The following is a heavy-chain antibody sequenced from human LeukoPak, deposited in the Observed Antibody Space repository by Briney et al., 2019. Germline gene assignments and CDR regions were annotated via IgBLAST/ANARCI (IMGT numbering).Heavy chain of an antibody. V-gene: IGHV1-18*01. CDR2: ISAYNGNT. CDR1: GYTFTSYD. CDR3: ARDAYCSGGSCYHNFDY. Sequence: GASVKVSCKASGYTFTSYDINWVRQATGQGLEWMGWISAYNGNTNYAQKLQGGVTMTTDTSTSTAYMELRILRSDDTVVYYCARDAYCSGGSCYHNFDYWGQGTLVTVSS. J-gene: IGHJ4*02. D-gene: IGHD2-15*01.